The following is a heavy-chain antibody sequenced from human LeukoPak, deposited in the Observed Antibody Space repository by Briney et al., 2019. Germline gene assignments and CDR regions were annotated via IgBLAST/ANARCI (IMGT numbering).Heavy chain of an antibody. CDR1: GFTFDDYA. J-gene: IGHJ4*02. D-gene: IGHD3-16*01. Sequence: PGGSLRLSCAASGFTFDDYAMHWVRQAPGKGLEWVSGISWNSGSIGYADSVKGRFTISRDNAKNSLYLQMNSLRAEDMALYYCAKDGSSSSLGEFDYWGQGTLVTVSS. V-gene: IGHV3-9*03. CDR2: ISWNSGSI. CDR3: AKDGSSSSLGEFDY.